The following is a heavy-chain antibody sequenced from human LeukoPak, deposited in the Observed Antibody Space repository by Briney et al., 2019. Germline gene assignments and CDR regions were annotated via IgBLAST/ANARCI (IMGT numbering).Heavy chain of an antibody. V-gene: IGHV3-21*01. Sequence: GGSLRLSCAASGFTFSSYSMNWVRQAPGKGLEWVSSISSSSSYIYYADSVKGRFTISRDNAKNSLYLQMNSLRAEDTAVYYCARDFDSSAFHPFDYWGQGTLVAVSS. CDR2: ISSSSSYI. CDR3: ARDFDSSAFHPFDY. CDR1: GFTFSSYS. D-gene: IGHD3-22*01. J-gene: IGHJ4*02.